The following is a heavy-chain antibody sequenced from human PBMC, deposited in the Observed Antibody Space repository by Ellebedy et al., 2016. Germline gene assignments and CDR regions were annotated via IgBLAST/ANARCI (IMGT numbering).Heavy chain of an antibody. V-gene: IGHV6-1*01. CDR2: TYYRSKWYN. CDR3: ARDRLRLGYSGYDHFDY. CDR1: GDSVSSNSAA. Sequence: SQTLSLTCAISGDSVSSNSAAWNWIRQSPSRGLEWLGRTYYRSKWYNDYAVSVKSRITINPDTSKNQFSLQLNSVTPEDTAVYYCARDRLRLGYSGYDHFDYWGQGTLVTVSS. J-gene: IGHJ4*02. D-gene: IGHD5-12*01.